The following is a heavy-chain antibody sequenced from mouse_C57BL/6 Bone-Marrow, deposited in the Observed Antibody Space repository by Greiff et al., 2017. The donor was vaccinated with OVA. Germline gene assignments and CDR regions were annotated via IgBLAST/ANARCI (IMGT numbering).Heavy chain of an antibody. D-gene: IGHD1-1*01. CDR3: ARGGYYGSSLDY. Sequence: QVQLQQSGAELVRPGTSVKVSCKASGYAFTNYLIEWVKQRPGQGLEWIGVINPGSGGTNYNEKFKGKATLTADKSSSTAYMQLSSLTSEDSAVYFCARGGYYGSSLDYWGQGTTLTVSS. CDR2: INPGSGGT. J-gene: IGHJ2*01. V-gene: IGHV1-54*01. CDR1: GYAFTNYL.